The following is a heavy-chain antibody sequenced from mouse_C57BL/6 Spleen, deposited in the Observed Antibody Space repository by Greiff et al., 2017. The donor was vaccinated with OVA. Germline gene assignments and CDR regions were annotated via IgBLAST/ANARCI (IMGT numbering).Heavy chain of an antibody. CDR3: ARDTITTVVPFAY. CDR1: GFTFSSYA. J-gene: IGHJ3*01. D-gene: IGHD1-1*01. Sequence: EVKVVESGGGLVKPGGSLKLSCAASGFTFSSYAMSWVRQTPEKRLEWVATISDGGSYTYYPDNVKGRFTISRDNAKNNLYLQMSHLKSEDTAMYYCARDTITTVVPFAYWGQGTLVTVSA. CDR2: ISDGGSYT. V-gene: IGHV5-4*01.